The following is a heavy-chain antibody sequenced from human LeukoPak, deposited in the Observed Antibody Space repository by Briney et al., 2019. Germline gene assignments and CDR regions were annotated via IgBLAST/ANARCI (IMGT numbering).Heavy chain of an antibody. V-gene: IGHV4-59*08. CDR3: ARPRYCSSTSCYPQGGWFDP. CDR1: GGSISSYY. CDR2: IYYSGST. Sequence: PSETLSLTCTVSGGSISSYYWSWIRQPPGKGLEWIGYIYYSGSTYYNPSLKSRVTISVDTSKNQFSLKLSSVTAADTAVYYCARPRYCSSTSCYPQGGWFDPWGQGTLVTVSS. D-gene: IGHD2-2*01. J-gene: IGHJ5*02.